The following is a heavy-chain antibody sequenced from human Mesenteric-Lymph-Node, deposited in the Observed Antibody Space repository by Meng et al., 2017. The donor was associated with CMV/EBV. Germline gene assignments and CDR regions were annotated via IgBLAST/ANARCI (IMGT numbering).Heavy chain of an antibody. Sequence: GESLKISCAASGFTFSSYWMSWVRQAPGKGLEWVANIKQDGSEKYYVDSVKGRFTISRDNARNTLYLQMSSLTSEDTALYYCAREGVIAGRDDAFDIWGQGTLVTVSS. V-gene: IGHV3-7*01. J-gene: IGHJ3*02. D-gene: IGHD2-21*01. CDR2: IKQDGSEK. CDR1: GFTFSSYW. CDR3: AREGVIAGRDDAFDI.